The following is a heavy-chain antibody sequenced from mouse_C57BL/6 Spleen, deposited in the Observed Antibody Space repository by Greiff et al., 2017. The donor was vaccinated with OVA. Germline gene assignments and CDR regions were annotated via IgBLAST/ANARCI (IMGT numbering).Heavy chain of an antibody. CDR1: GYTFTSSW. CDR2: IDPNSGGT. D-gene: IGHD2-5*01. V-gene: IGHV1-72*01. J-gene: IGHJ4*01. Sequence: QVQLQQSGAELVKPGASVKLSCKASGYTFTSSWMHWVKQRPGRGLEWIGRIDPNSGGTKYNEKFKSKATLTVDKPSSTAYMQLSSLTSENSAVYYCARKTLDYSNYDYAMDYWGQGTSVTVSS. CDR3: ARKTLDYSNYDYAMDY.